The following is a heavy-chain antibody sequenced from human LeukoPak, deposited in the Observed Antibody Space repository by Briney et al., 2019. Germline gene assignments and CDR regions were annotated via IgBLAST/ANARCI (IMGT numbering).Heavy chain of an antibody. CDR1: GFTFRRHG. J-gene: IGHJ1*01. CDR3: TKDDAWGPYKH. D-gene: IGHD3-16*01. CDR2: ISASGGIT. V-gene: IGHV3-23*01. Sequence: GGCLRLSPAAPGFTFRRHGMSTVCQGPGKGGERGSGISASGGITNYTDTVKGGYTISREKIKKTVSLQMNTLRGEETGVYYTTKDDAWGPYKHCGQGTLVTVSS.